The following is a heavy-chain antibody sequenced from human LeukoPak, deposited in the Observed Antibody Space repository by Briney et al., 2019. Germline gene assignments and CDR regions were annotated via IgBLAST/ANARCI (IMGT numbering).Heavy chain of an antibody. V-gene: IGHV3-15*01. Sequence: GGSLRLSCAASGFTFSNAWMSWVRQAPGKGLEWVGRIKSKTDGGTTDYAAPVKGRFTISRDDSKNTLYLQMNSLKTEDTAVYYCTTDLPYYDILTGYSTTRGQGTLVTVSS. CDR1: GFTFSNAW. D-gene: IGHD3-9*01. J-gene: IGHJ4*02. CDR3: TTDLPYYDILTGYSTT. CDR2: IKSKTDGGTT.